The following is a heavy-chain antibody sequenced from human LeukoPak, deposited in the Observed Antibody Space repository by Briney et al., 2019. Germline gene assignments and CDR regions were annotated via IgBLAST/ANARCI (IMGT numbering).Heavy chain of an antibody. D-gene: IGHD3-22*01. V-gene: IGHV3-15*05. CDR1: GFTVSSNY. Sequence: PGGSLRLSCAASGFTVSSNYMSWVRQAPGKGLEWVGRIKSKTSGATTDYAAPVKGRFTISRDDSKNTLYLEMNSLKAEDTAVYYCTTRGENGYLVYWGQGTLVTVSS. CDR3: TTRGENGYLVY. CDR2: IKSKTSGATT. J-gene: IGHJ4*02.